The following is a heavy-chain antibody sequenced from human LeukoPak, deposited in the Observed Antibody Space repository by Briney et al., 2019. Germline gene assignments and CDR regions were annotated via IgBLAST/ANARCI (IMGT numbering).Heavy chain of an antibody. CDR3: ARGLMYYHDSSGSLAFDY. CDR2: IIPIFGTA. D-gene: IGHD3-22*01. Sequence: ASVKVSCKASGGTFSSYAISWVRQAPGQGLEWMGGIIPIFGTANYAQKFQGRVTITADESTSTAYMELSSLRSEDTAVYYCARGLMYYHDSSGSLAFDYWGQGTLVTVSS. V-gene: IGHV1-69*13. J-gene: IGHJ4*02. CDR1: GGTFSSYA.